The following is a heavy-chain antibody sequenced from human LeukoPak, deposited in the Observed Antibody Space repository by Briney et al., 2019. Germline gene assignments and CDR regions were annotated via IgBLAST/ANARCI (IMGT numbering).Heavy chain of an antibody. CDR3: AKGRGSGAYYAAFDY. Sequence: PGGSLRLSCAVSGFTFNAYAMSWVRQAPGRGLEWVSVISGSGVTHYADSVKGRFTISRDNSKNTLYLQMSSLRAEDTAVYHCAKGRGSGAYYAAFDYWGQGTLVTVSS. V-gene: IGHV3-23*01. CDR2: ISGSGVT. D-gene: IGHD3-22*01. J-gene: IGHJ4*02. CDR1: GFTFNAYA.